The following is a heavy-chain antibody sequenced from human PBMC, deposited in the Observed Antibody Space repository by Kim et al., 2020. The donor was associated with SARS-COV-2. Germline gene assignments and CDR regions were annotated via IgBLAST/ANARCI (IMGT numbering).Heavy chain of an antibody. CDR2: T. CDR3: ATSQNWNYVLDS. V-gene: IGHV3-53*01. D-gene: IGHD3-16*01. Sequence: TKYAESVKGRCTISRDTSKNTVHLQMNFLRPEDTAVYYCATSQNWNYVLDSWGQGTLVTVSS. J-gene: IGHJ4*02.